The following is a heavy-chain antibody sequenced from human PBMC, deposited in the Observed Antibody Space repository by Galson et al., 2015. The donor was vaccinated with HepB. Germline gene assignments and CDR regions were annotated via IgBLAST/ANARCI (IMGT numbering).Heavy chain of an antibody. Sequence: SLRLSCAASGFTFSTYAMHWVRQAPGKGLEWVAVISHDGSSKYYADSVKGRFTISRDNSKNTLYLQRNSLRAEDTAVYLCAKEDVYYSSGSYYNAPYYFDHWGQGTLVTVSS. CDR3: AKEDVYYSSGSYYNAPYYFDH. V-gene: IGHV3-30*18. D-gene: IGHD3-10*01. J-gene: IGHJ4*02. CDR2: ISHDGSSK. CDR1: GFTFSTYA.